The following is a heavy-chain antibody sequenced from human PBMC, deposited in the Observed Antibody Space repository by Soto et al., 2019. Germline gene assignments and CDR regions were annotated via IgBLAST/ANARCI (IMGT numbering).Heavy chain of an antibody. CDR3: VRSDWFAP. V-gene: IGHV3-74*01. CDR1: GFAFSHYW. Sequence: EVQLVESGGGLVQPGGSLRLSCTASGFAFSHYWMHWVRQAPGKGLMWVSRINGDGSATTYADSVKGRFTISRDNAKNTLYLQMNSLRAADTAVYYCVRSDWFAPWGQGTLVTVSS. CDR2: INGDGSAT. J-gene: IGHJ5*02.